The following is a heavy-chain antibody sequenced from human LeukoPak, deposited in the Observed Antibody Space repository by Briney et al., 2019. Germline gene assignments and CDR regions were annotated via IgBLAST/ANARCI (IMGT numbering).Heavy chain of an antibody. CDR2: VSAYNGNT. Sequence: ASVTVSCKASGYTFTSYYITWVRQAPGQGLEWIGWVSAYNGNTNFAQNFQGRVTMTTDASTSTAYMELTSLTSDDTAVYYCARGDSGYYPNWYFDLWGRGTLVTVSS. D-gene: IGHD5-12*01. CDR1: GYTFTSYY. V-gene: IGHV1-18*01. J-gene: IGHJ2*01. CDR3: ARGDSGYYPNWYFDL.